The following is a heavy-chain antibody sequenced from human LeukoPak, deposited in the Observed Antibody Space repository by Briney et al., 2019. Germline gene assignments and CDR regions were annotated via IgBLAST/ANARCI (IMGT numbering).Heavy chain of an antibody. V-gene: IGHV1-69*13. D-gene: IGHD3-9*01. CDR1: GGTFSSYA. J-gene: IGHJ4*02. CDR3: ARGGHQRYFDWLSDY. CDR2: IIPIFGTA. Sequence: SVKVPCKASGGTFSSYAISWVRQAPGQGLEWMGGIIPIFGTANYAQKFQGRVTITADESTSTAYMELSSLRSEDTAVYYCARGGHQRYFDWLSDYWGQGTLVTVSS.